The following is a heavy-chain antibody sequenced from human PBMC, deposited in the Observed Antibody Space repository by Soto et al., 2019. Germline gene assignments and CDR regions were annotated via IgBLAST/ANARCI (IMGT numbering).Heavy chain of an antibody. CDR1: GFSFSTYA. CDR2: LSSDGGRT. CDR3: VKDEIHFGWELPGVLGY. J-gene: IGHJ4*02. D-gene: IGHD1-26*01. Sequence: EVQVVESGGGLVQPGGSLRLSCSASGFSFSTYAMHWVRQAPGKGLEYVSALSSDGGRTFYADSVKARFTISRDNSKNTLYLQMSSLRPEDTAVYYCVKDEIHFGWELPGVLGYWGQGTLVTVSS. V-gene: IGHV3-64D*06.